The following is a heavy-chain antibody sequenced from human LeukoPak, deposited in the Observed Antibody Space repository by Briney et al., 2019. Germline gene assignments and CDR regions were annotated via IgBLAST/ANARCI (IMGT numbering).Heavy chain of an antibody. CDR1: GGSISSYY. CDR3: ARDHGGKVDRYFDL. J-gene: IGHJ2*01. V-gene: IGHV4-59*12. Sequence: SETLSLTCTVSGGSISSYYWSWLRQPPGKGLEWIGYIYYSGSTNYNPSLKSRVTISVDTSKNQFSLKLSSVTAADTAVYYCARDHGGKVDRYFDLWGRGTLVTVSS. D-gene: IGHD4-23*01. CDR2: IYYSGST.